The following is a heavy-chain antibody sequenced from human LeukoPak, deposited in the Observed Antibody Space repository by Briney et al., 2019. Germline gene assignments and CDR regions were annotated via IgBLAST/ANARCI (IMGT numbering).Heavy chain of an antibody. V-gene: IGHV4-39*01. CDR2: IYYSEST. D-gene: IGHD1-1*01. CDR3: ARHNWNDGAFDI. Sequence: PSETLSLTCTVSGGSISSTNYYWGWIRQPPGKGLEWIGNIYYSESTYYNPSLKSRVTISGDTSKNQFSLKLSSVTAADTAVYYCARHNWNDGAFDIWGQGTMVTVSS. J-gene: IGHJ3*02. CDR1: GGSISSTNYY.